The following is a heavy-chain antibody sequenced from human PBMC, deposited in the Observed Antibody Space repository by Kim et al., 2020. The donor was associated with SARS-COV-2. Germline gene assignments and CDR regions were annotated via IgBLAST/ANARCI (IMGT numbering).Heavy chain of an antibody. CDR3: VRSVVRGVITPGRFDH. J-gene: IGHJ5*02. V-gene: IGHV2-70*13. D-gene: IGHD3-10*01. Sequence: SGPTLVKPTQTLTLTCTVSGFSLTTSGMCVSWIRQTPGKALEWLALIDWEDDKYYSTSLQTRLAISRDTSKNQVVLTMTNMDPVDTATYYCVRSVVRGVITPGRFDHWGQGSLVTVSS. CDR1: GFSLTTSGMC. CDR2: IDWEDDK.